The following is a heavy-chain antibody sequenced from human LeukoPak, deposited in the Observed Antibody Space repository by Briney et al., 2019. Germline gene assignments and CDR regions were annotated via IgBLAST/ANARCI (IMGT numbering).Heavy chain of an antibody. Sequence: GGSLRLSCAASGFTFSSYTMNWVRQAPGKGLEWVSCISPSSSSIYFADSVKGRFTISRDNARNSLYLQMNSLRAEDTAVYYCASQTTRRLPIAVADYFDYWGQGTLVTVSS. CDR3: ASQTTRRLPIAVADYFDY. CDR2: ISPSSSSI. D-gene: IGHD6-19*01. V-gene: IGHV3-21*01. J-gene: IGHJ4*02. CDR1: GFTFSSYT.